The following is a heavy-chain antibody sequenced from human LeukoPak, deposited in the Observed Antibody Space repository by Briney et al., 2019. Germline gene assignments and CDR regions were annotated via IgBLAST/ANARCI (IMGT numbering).Heavy chain of an antibody. CDR1: GGSISSSSYY. V-gene: IGHV4-39*01. J-gene: IGHJ4*02. D-gene: IGHD2-2*01. CDR3: ARLGIVVVPAATFFDY. CDR2: IYYSGST. Sequence: SETLSLTCTVSGGSISSSSYYWGWIRQPPGKGLEWIGSIYYSGSTYYNPSLKSRVTISVDTSKSQFSLKLSSVTAADTAVYYCARLGIVVVPAATFFDYWGQGTLVTVSS.